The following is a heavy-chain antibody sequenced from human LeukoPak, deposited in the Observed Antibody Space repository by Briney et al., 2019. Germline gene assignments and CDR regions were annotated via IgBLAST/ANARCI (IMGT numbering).Heavy chain of an antibody. Sequence: PGGSLRLSCAVSGFTFSSYGMHWVRQAPGKGLEWVAFIRYDGSNKYYADSVKGRFTVSRDNSKSTLDLQMSSLRVEDTAVYCCAKINPYGSGISDFWGQGTLVTVSS. CDR2: IRYDGSNK. CDR3: AKINPYGSGISDF. J-gene: IGHJ4*02. D-gene: IGHD3-10*01. CDR1: GFTFSSYG. V-gene: IGHV3-30*02.